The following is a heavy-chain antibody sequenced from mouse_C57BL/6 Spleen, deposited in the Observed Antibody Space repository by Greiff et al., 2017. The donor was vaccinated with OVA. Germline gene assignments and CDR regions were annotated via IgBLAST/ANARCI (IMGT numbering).Heavy chain of an antibody. CDR1: GFTFSDYG. CDR2: ISSGSSTI. J-gene: IGHJ1*03. V-gene: IGHV5-17*01. Sequence: VQLKESGGGLVKPGGSLKLSCAASGFTFSDYGMHWVRQAPEKGLEWVAYISSGSSTIYYADTVKGRFTISRDNAKNTLFLQMTSLRSEDTAMYYCARMVYGSSYDWYFDVWGTGTTVTVSS. CDR3: ARMVYGSSYDWYFDV. D-gene: IGHD1-1*01.